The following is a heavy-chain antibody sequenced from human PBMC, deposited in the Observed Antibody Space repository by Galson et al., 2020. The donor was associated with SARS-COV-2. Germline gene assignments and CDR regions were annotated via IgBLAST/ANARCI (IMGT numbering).Heavy chain of an antibody. CDR2: IIPIFGTA. CDR3: ASSAKRDGYNYGLFDY. J-gene: IGHJ4*02. Sequence: SVKVSCKASGGTFSSYAISWVRQAPGQGLEWMGGIIPIFGTANYAQKFQGRVTITADESTSTAYMELSSLRSEDTAVYYCASSAKRDGYNYGLFDYWGQGTLVTVSS. D-gene: IGHD5-12*01. CDR1: GGTFSSYA. V-gene: IGHV1-69*13.